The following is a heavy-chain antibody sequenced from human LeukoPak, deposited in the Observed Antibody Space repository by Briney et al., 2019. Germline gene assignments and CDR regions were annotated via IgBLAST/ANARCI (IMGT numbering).Heavy chain of an antibody. CDR1: GGSISSSSYY. CDR2: INHSGST. D-gene: IGHD3-9*01. J-gene: IGHJ4*02. Sequence: SETLSLTCTVSGGSISSSSYYWGWIRQPPGKGLEWIGEINHSGSTNYNPSLKSRVTISVDMSKNQFSLKLSSMTAADTAVYYCARREDDISFDYWGQGTLVTVSS. CDR3: ARREDDISFDY. V-gene: IGHV4-39*07.